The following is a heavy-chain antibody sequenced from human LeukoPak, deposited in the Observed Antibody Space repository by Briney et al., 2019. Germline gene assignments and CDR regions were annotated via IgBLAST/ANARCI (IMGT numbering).Heavy chain of an antibody. V-gene: IGHV3-74*01. Sequence: GGSLRLSCAASGFTFRKYWMHWVRQGPGRGLVWVARINTDGSSTSYADSVKGRFTISTDNAKNTLYLQMNSLRAEDTALYYCARTHYQDSGGYYYYYYGMDVWGQGTTVTVSS. J-gene: IGHJ6*02. D-gene: IGHD3-22*01. CDR1: GFTFRKYW. CDR3: ARTHYQDSGGYYYYYYGMDV. CDR2: INTDGSST.